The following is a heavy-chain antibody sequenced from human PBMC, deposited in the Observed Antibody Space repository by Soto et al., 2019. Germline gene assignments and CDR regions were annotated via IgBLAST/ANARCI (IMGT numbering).Heavy chain of an antibody. D-gene: IGHD2-15*01. J-gene: IGHJ4*02. Sequence: QVQLVQSGAEVKKPGSSVKVSCKASGGTFSSYTISWVRQAPGQGLAWMGRIIPILGIANYAQKFPGRVTITADKSTSTAYMELSSLRSEDTAVYYCATCSGGSCYSFADYWGQGTLVTVSS. CDR1: GGTFSSYT. CDR3: ATCSGGSCYSFADY. V-gene: IGHV1-69*02. CDR2: IIPILGIA.